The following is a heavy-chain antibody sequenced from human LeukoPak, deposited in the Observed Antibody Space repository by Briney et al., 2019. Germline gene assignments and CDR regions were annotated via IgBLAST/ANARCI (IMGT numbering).Heavy chain of an antibody. CDR1: GYTFTSYD. CDR2: INTNTGNP. J-gene: IGHJ4*02. CDR3: ARVSDYGDYGDQEYFFDY. Sequence: ASVKVSCKASGYTFTSYDINWVRQATGQGLEWMGWINTNTGNPTYAQGFTGRFVFSLDTSVSTAYLQISSLKAEDTAVYYCARVSDYGDYGDQEYFFDYWGQGTLVTVSS. V-gene: IGHV7-4-1*02. D-gene: IGHD4-17*01.